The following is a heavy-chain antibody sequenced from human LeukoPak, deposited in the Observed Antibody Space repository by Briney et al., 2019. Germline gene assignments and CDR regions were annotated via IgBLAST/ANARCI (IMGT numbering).Heavy chain of an antibody. CDR3: ARTYYYDSSGYPAADP. J-gene: IGHJ5*02. CDR2: LKPDRGGT. D-gene: IGHD3-22*01. V-gene: IGHV1-2*02. CDR1: GYTFTGYY. Sequence: ASVKISCEASGYTFTGYYMHWVRQAPGQRLEWMGWLKPDRGGTNYAQKFQGRVTMTRDTSISTAYMELSRLRSDDTAVYYCARTYYYDSSGYPAADPWGQGTLVTVSS.